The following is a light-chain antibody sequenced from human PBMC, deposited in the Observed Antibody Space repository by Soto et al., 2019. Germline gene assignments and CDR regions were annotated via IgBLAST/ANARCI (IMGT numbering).Light chain of an antibody. CDR3: SSYAGSNNSLYV. CDR1: SSDVGGYNY. J-gene: IGLJ1*01. CDR2: EVS. V-gene: IGLV2-8*01. Sequence: QSVLTQPPSASGSPGQSVTITCTGTSSDVGGYNYVSWYQQHPGEAPKLMIYEVSKRPSGVPDRFSGSKSGNTASLTVSGLQAEDEADYYCSSYAGSNNSLYVFGTGTKVTVL.